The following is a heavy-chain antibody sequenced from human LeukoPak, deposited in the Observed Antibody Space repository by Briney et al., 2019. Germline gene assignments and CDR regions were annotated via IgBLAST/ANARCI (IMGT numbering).Heavy chain of an antibody. J-gene: IGHJ6*03. CDR1: GYTFSNYG. V-gene: IGHV1-8*02. D-gene: IGHD6-13*01. CDR3: ARAGSYSSSWYFYYYYMDV. CDR2: MNPNSGNT. Sequence: ASVKVSCKASGYTFSNYGISWVRQAPGQGLEWMGWMNPNSGNTGYAQKFQGRVTMTRNTSISTAYMELSSLRSEDTAVYYCARAGSYSSSWYFYYYYMDVWGKGTTVTVSS.